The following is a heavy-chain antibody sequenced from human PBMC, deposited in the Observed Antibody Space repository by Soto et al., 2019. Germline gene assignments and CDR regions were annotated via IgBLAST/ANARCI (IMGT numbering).Heavy chain of an antibody. Sequence: SETLSLTCTVSGGSVSSGSFYWSWIRQPPGKGLEWIGYIYYSGSTNYNPSLKSRVTISVDTSKNQFSLKLNSVSAADTAVYYCARGITIFGVWGQGTLVTVSS. CDR3: ARGITIFGV. CDR1: GGSVSSGSFY. D-gene: IGHD3-9*01. J-gene: IGHJ4*02. V-gene: IGHV4-61*01. CDR2: IYYSGST.